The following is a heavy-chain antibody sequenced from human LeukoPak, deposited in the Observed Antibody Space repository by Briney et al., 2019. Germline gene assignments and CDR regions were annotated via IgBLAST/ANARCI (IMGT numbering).Heavy chain of an antibody. CDR3: AKDSRSHSSSDY. CDR1: GGSISSYY. J-gene: IGHJ4*02. V-gene: IGHV4-59*01. CDR2: ISYSGST. Sequence: SETLSLTCTVSGGSISSYYWSWIRQPPGKGLEWIGYISYSGSTNYNPSLRSRVTISVDTSKNQFSLKLSSVTAADTAVYYCAKDSRSHSSSDYWGQGTLVTVSS. D-gene: IGHD6-13*01.